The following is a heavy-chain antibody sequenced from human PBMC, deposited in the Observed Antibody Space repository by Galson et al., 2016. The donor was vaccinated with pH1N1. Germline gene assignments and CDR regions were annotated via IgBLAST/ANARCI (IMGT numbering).Heavy chain of an antibody. Sequence: TLSLTCTVSGDPISSGTYYWTWIRQHPGKGLEWIGYVYSDGSAYYSPSLRSRLTISVDTSQNQFSLKLNSVTAADTAVYYCARENIVLGEGWTYGMDVWGQGTTVTVSS. CDR2: VYSDGSA. D-gene: IGHD2/OR15-2a*01. V-gene: IGHV4-31*03. CDR1: GDPISSGTYY. CDR3: ARENIVLGEGWTYGMDV. J-gene: IGHJ6*02.